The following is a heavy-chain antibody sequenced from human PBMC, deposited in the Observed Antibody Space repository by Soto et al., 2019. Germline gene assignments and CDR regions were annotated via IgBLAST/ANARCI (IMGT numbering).Heavy chain of an antibody. CDR3: ARDRTYCSSTSCYKRWFDP. J-gene: IGHJ5*02. CDR2: IIPIFGTA. CDR1: EGTFSSYS. V-gene: IGHV1-69*06. D-gene: IGHD2-2*02. Sequence: SVKVSCKASEGTFSSYSISWLRQAPGQGLELMGGIIPIFGTANYAQKFQGRVTITADKSTSTAYMELSSLRSEDTAVYYCARDRTYCSSTSCYKRWFDPWGQGTLVTVYS.